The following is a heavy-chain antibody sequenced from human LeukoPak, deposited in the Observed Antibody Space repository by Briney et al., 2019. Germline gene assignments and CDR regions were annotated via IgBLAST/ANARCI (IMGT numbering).Heavy chain of an antibody. V-gene: IGHV4-39*01. J-gene: IGHJ4*02. CDR2: IYYSGST. CDR3: ATGIIVATDLS. Sequence: SETLSLTCTVSGGSISSSSYYWGWIRQPPGKGLEWIGSIYYSGSTYHNPSLKSRVTISVDTSKNQFSLKLSSVTAADTAVYYCATGIIVATDLSWGQGTLVTVSS. CDR1: GGSISSSSYY. D-gene: IGHD5-12*01.